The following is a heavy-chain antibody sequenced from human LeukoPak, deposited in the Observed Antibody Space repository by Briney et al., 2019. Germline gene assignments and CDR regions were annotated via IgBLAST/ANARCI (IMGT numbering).Heavy chain of an antibody. Sequence: GGSLRLSCAASGFTFSSYSMNWVRQAPGKGLEWVSSISSSSSYIYYADSVKGRFTISRDNARKSLYLQMNSLRAEDTAVYYCARGVIATGGNDFDYWGQGTLVTVSS. J-gene: IGHJ4*02. V-gene: IGHV3-21*01. CDR2: ISSSSSYI. D-gene: IGHD6-13*01. CDR1: GFTFSSYS. CDR3: ARGVIATGGNDFDY.